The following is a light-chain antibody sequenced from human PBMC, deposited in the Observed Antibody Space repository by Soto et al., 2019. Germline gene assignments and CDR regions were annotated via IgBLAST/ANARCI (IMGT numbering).Light chain of an antibody. CDR3: QQYNHYVT. J-gene: IGKJ1*01. CDR1: EIINTW. CDR2: KVS. Sequence: DVQMTQSPSTLSASVGDRVIITCRASEIINTWLAWYQQKPGKAPKLLIYKVSNLENGVPSRFSGSGSGTEFTLTIVSLQPAVFATYYCQQYNHYVTFGQGTKGDIK. V-gene: IGKV1-5*03.